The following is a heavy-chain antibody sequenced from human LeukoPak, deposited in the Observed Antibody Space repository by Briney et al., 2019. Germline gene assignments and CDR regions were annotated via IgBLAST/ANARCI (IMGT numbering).Heavy chain of an antibody. Sequence: SQTLSLTCTVSGGSISSSSYYWGWIRQPPGKGLEWIGSIYYSGSTYYNPSLKSRVTISVDTSKNPFSLKLSSVTAADTAVYYCARRDARYFDWSLYDYWGQGTLVTVSS. CDR3: ARRDARYFDWSLYDY. D-gene: IGHD3-9*01. V-gene: IGHV4-39*01. CDR1: GGSISSSSYY. CDR2: IYYSGST. J-gene: IGHJ4*02.